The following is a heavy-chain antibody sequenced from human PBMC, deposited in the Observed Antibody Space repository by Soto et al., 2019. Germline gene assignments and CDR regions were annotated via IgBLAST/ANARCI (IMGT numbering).Heavy chain of an antibody. CDR2: FDPEDGET. CDR3: AADVSIWYRRAAFDI. J-gene: IGHJ3*02. CDR1: GYTITELS. D-gene: IGHD6-13*01. Sequence: ASVKVSWEVSGYTITELSMHWVRQAPGKGHEWMGGFDPEDGETLYAQKFQGRVTMTEDTSTDTADMELSSLRSEDTAVYYCAADVSIWYRRAAFDILCKGIM. V-gene: IGHV1-24*01.